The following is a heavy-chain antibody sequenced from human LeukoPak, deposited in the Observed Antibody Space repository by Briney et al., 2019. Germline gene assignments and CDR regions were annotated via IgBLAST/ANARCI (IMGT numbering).Heavy chain of an antibody. CDR3: ARDGGYCSGGSCTASLLNY. Sequence: PSQTLSLTCTVSGGSISSGDYYWSWTRQPPGKGLEWIGYIYYSGSTYYNPSLKSRVTISVDTSKNQFSLKLSSVTAADTAVYYCARDGGYCSGGSCTASLLNYWGQGTLVTVSS. J-gene: IGHJ4*02. CDR2: IYYSGST. CDR1: GGSISSGDYY. V-gene: IGHV4-30-4*08. D-gene: IGHD2-15*01.